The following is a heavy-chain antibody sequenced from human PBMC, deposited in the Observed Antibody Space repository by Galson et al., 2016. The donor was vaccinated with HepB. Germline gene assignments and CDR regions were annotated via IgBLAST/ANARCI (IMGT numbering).Heavy chain of an antibody. CDR1: GYTFTSYW. CDR2: IDPSDSYT. Sequence: QSGAEAKKPGESLRISCKVFGYTFTSYWNSWVRQMPGKGLEWMGRIDPSDSYTNYSPSFQGPVTMSADKSISTAYLQWSRLKASDTGMYYCTKSRAIKFDPWGQGTLVTVSS. V-gene: IGHV5-10-1*01. D-gene: IGHD2-2*01. J-gene: IGHJ5*02. CDR3: TKSRAIKFDP.